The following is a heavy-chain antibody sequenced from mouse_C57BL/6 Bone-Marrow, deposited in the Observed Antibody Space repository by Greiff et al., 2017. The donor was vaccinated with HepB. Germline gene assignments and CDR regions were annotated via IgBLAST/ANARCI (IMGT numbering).Heavy chain of an antibody. CDR1: GYTFTEYT. D-gene: IGHD2-2*01. V-gene: IGHV1-62-2*01. J-gene: IGHJ3*01. CDR2: FYPGSGSI. Sequence: VQLQQSGAELVKPGASVKLSCKASGYTFTEYTIHWVKQRSGQGLEWIGWFYPGSGSIKYNEKFKDKATLTADKSSSTVYMERSRLTSEESAVYFCARHEYRPMVTTDGLWFAYWGQGTLVTVSA. CDR3: ARHEYRPMVTTDGLWFAY.